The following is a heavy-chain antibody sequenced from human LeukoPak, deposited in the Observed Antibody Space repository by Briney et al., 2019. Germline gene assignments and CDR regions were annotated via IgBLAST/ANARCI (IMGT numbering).Heavy chain of an antibody. CDR3: TLVQVAGVFDY. D-gene: IGHD6-19*01. CDR2: IKQDGSDK. CDR1: GFSFSSSW. V-gene: IGHV3-7*03. Sequence: GGSLRLSCAASGFSFSSSWMSWVRQAPGKGLEWVANIKQDGSDKYYVDSVKGRFTISRDNARNSLYLQMNSLRAEDTAVYYCTLVQVAGVFDYWLEATMVTV. J-gene: IGHJ4*02.